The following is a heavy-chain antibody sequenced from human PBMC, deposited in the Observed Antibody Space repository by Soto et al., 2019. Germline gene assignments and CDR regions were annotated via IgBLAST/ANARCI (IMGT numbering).Heavy chain of an antibody. D-gene: IGHD2-15*01. CDR1: GGSISSGGYY. J-gene: IGHJ4*02. CDR2: IYYSGST. CDR3: ARHTPAISISDH. Sequence: SETLSLTCTVSGGSISSGGYYWSWIRQHPGRGLEWIGYIYYSGSTYYNPSLKSRVTISVDTSKNQFSLKLSSVTAADTAVYYCARHTPAISISDHWGQGTLVTVSS. V-gene: IGHV4-31*03.